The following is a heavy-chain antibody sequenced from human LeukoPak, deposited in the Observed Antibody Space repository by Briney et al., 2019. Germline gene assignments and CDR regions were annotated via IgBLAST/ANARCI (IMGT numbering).Heavy chain of an antibody. V-gene: IGHV1-18*01. CDR1: GYTFTSYG. CDR3: ARRAYCGGDCFSEYYYYMDV. Sequence: GASVKVSCTASGYTFTSYGISWVRQAPGQGLEWMGWISAYNGNTNYAQKLQGRVTMTTDTSTSTAYMELSSLRSEDTAVYYCARRAYCGGDCFSEYYYYMDVWGKGTTVTVSS. J-gene: IGHJ6*03. D-gene: IGHD2-21*01. CDR2: ISAYNGNT.